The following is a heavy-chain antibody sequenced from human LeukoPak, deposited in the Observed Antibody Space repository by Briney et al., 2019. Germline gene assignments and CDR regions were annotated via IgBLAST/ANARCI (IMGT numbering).Heavy chain of an antibody. Sequence: GGSLRLSCAASGFTFSSYAMSWVRQAPGEGLEWVSAISGSGGSTYYADSVKGRFTISRDNSKNTLYLQMNSLRAEDTAVYYCAKARTYHLFGELFNWGQGTLVTVSS. D-gene: IGHD3-10*02. CDR3: AKARTYHLFGELFN. V-gene: IGHV3-23*01. CDR2: ISGSGGST. CDR1: GFTFSSYA. J-gene: IGHJ4*02.